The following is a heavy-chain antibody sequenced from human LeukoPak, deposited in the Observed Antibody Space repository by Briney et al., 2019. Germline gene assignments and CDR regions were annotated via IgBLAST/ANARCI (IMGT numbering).Heavy chain of an antibody. V-gene: IGHV3-30-3*01. J-gene: IGHJ4*02. CDR3: ARDLVYSSGWYYPDY. CDR1: GFTFSSYA. CDR2: ISYDGSNK. D-gene: IGHD6-19*01. Sequence: GGSLRLSCAASGFTFSSYAMGWVRQAPGKGLEWVAVISYDGSNKYSADAVKGRFTISRDNSKNTLYPQMNSLRAEDTAVYYCARDLVYSSGWYYPDYWGQGTLVTVSS.